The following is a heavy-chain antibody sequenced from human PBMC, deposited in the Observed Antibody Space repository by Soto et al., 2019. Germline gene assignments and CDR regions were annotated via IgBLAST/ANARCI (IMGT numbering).Heavy chain of an antibody. CDR2: IYYSGST. CDR1: GGSISSGGYY. J-gene: IGHJ5*02. V-gene: IGHV4-31*03. D-gene: IGHD1-7*01. CDR3: ARDRGTGTTENWFDP. Sequence: PSETLSLTCTVSGGSISSGGYYWSWIHQHPGKGLEWIGYIYYSGSTYYNPSLKSRVTISVDTSKNQFSLKLSSVTAADTAVYYCARDRGTGTTENWFDPWGQGTLVTVSS.